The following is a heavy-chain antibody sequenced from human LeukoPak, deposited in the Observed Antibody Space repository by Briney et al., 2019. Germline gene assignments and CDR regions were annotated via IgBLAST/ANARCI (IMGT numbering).Heavy chain of an antibody. CDR2: IYHSGTT. J-gene: IGHJ6*03. CDR3: ARSGYYYYDSSGTDYYYYYMDV. D-gene: IGHD3-22*01. Sequence: SETLSLTCTVSGNSISSGYYWGWIRQPPGKGLEWIGSIYHSGTTYYNPSLKSRVTISIDTSKNQFSLKLTSVTAADTAVYYCARSGYYYYDSSGTDYYYYYMDVWGKGTTVTVSS. CDR1: GNSISSGYY. V-gene: IGHV4-38-2*02.